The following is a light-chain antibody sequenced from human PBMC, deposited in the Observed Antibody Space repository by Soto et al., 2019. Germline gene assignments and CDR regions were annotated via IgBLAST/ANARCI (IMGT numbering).Light chain of an antibody. J-gene: IGKJ4*01. CDR1: QSVSSSY. Sequence: EIVLTQSPGTLSLSPGERATLSCRASQSVSSSYLAWYQQKPGQAPRLLIYGASSRATGIPERFSGSGSGTDFTLTISRLEPEDFAVYYCQQYGSSPLTLGGVTKVEIK. V-gene: IGKV3-20*01. CDR3: QQYGSSPLT. CDR2: GAS.